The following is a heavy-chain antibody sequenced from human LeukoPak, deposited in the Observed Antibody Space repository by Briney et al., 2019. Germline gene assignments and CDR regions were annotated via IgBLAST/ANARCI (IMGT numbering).Heavy chain of an antibody. J-gene: IGHJ6*02. CDR1: GYTFTGYY. V-gene: IGHV1-2*02. CDR2: INPNSGGT. Sequence: EASVKVSCKASGYTFTGYYMHWVRQAPGQGLEWMGWINPNSGGTNYAQKFEGRVTKTRDTSSSTAYMELSRLRSDDTAVYYCARGRGFMDVWGQGTTVTVSS. CDR3: ARGRGFMDV. D-gene: IGHD3-10*01.